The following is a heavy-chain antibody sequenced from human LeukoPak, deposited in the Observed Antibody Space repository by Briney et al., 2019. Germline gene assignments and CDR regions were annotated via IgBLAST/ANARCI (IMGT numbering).Heavy chain of an antibody. J-gene: IGHJ4*02. CDR3: AKDLLHGSGSYSWGVFDY. V-gene: IGHV3-23*01. Sequence: GGSLRLSCAASGFTFSSYAMSWVRQVPGKGLEWVSAISGSGYNTYYADSVKGRFTISRDNSKSMMFLQMNSLGAEDTAVYYCAKDLLHGSGSYSWGVFDYWGQGILVTVSS. CDR1: GFTFSSYA. CDR2: ISGSGYNT. D-gene: IGHD3-10*01.